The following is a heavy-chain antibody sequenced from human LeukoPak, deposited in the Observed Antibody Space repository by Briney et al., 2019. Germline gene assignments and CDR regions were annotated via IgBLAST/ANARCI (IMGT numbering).Heavy chain of an antibody. CDR1: GFTFSSYW. CDR3: ARGIARFRWFDP. V-gene: IGHV3-7*01. Sequence: GGSLRLSCAASGFTFSSYWMSWVSQAPGKGREWVANIKQDGSEKYYVDSVKGRFTISRDNAKNSLYLQMNSLRAEDTAVYYCARGIARFRWFDPWGQGTLVTVSS. D-gene: IGHD3-16*01. CDR2: IKQDGSEK. J-gene: IGHJ5*02.